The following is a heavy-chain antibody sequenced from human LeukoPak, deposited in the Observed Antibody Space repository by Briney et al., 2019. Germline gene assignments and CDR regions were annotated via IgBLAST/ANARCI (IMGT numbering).Heavy chain of an antibody. CDR2: IIPILGIA. CDR3: ASIYYYYYYMDV. Sequence: SVKVSCKASGGTFSSYTISWVRQAPGQGLEWMGRIIPILGIANYAQKFQGRVTITADKSTSTAYMELSSLRSEDAAVYYCASIYYYYYYMDVWGKGPTVTVSS. V-gene: IGHV1-69*02. J-gene: IGHJ6*03. CDR1: GGTFSSYT.